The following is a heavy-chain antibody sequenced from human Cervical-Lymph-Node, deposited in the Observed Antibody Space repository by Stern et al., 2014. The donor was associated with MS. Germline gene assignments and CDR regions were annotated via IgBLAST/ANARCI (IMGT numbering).Heavy chain of an antibody. CDR3: VRRRDSDSYDTFDI. V-gene: IGHV5-51*01. J-gene: IGHJ3*02. CDR1: GYSFSNFW. CDR2: IYPEDSDT. Sequence: EVQLVESGAEVKKPGESLKISCKTSGYSFSNFWIGWVRQKPGKGLEWMGIIYPEDSDTTYSPSFQGQVTISADESISTAYLQWRSLKASDTAMYYCVRRRDSDSYDTFDIWGKGTMLIVS. D-gene: IGHD3-22*01.